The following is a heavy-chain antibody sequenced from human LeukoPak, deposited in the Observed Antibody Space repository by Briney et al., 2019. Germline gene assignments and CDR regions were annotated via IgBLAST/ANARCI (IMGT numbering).Heavy chain of an antibody. J-gene: IGHJ4*02. CDR2: ISSSSSYI. Sequence: GGSLRLSCAASGFTFSSYSMNWVRQAPGKGLEWVSSISSSSSYIYYADSVKGRFTTSRDNAKNSLYLQMNSLRAEDTAVYYCARIRDYYDSSGIEDYWGQGTLVTVSS. D-gene: IGHD3-22*01. V-gene: IGHV3-21*01. CDR1: GFTFSSYS. CDR3: ARIRDYYDSSGIEDY.